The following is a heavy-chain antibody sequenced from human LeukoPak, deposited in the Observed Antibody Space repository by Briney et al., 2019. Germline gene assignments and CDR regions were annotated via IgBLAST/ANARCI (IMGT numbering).Heavy chain of an antibody. CDR1: GYSFSNYW. V-gene: IGHV5-51*01. Sequence: SGESLEISCKGSGYSFSNYWIGWVRQMPGKGLEWMGIIYPGDSDTRYSPSFQGQVTISADKSISTAYLQWSSLQASDTAMYYCARHVGYYDSSGWFDPWGQGTLVTVSS. CDR2: IYPGDSDT. CDR3: ARHVGYYDSSGWFDP. D-gene: IGHD3-22*01. J-gene: IGHJ5*02.